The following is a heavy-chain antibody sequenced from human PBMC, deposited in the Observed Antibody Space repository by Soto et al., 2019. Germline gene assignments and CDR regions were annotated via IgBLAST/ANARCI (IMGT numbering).Heavy chain of an antibody. J-gene: IGHJ4*02. CDR1: GDSISSDKW. D-gene: IGHD2-21*02. V-gene: IGHV4-4*02. CDR2: IHHSGRT. CDR3: ARGGDWQFDY. Sequence: QVQLQESGPGLVKPSGTLSLTCAVSGDSISSDKWWSWVRQPPGKGLEWIGEIHHSGRTNYNPSLKSGFIILVEKSKNQGSLELSSMAAADTAGDYCARGGDWQFDYWGQGTLVTVSS.